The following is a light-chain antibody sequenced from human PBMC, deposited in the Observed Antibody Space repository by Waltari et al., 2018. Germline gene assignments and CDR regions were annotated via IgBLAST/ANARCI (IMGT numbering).Light chain of an antibody. CDR1: QSISNW. V-gene: IGKV1-5*03. CDR2: KTS. J-gene: IGKJ4*01. CDR3: QWYNVYALT. Sequence: DIQMTQSPSTLSASVGDRVTITCRASQSISNWLAWYQQKPGKAPKFLIYKTSNLESGVPSRFSGSGSGTEFTLTISSLQPDEFATYYCQWYNVYALTFGGGTKVEIK.